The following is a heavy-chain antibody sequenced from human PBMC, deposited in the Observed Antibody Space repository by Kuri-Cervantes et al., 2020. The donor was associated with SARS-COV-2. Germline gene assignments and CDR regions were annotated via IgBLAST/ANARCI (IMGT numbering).Heavy chain of an antibody. CDR1: GYTFTSYG. CDR3: ARDSATRSGSEYDPFDM. CDR2: ISAYNGNT. D-gene: IGHD1-26*01. V-gene: IGHV1-18*01. J-gene: IGHJ3*02. Sequence: ASVKVSCKASGYTFTSYGISWVRQAPGQGLEWMGWISAYNGNTNYAQKLQGRVTMTTDTSTSTAYMELTNLRSDDTAVYYCARDSATRSGSEYDPFDMWGQGTMVTVSS.